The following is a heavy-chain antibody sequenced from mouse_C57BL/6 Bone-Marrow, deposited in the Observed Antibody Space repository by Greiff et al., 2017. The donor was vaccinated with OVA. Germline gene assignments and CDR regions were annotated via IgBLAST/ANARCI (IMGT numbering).Heavy chain of an antibody. D-gene: IGHD2-3*01. V-gene: IGHV1-85*01. CDR2: IYPRDGST. CDR3: AKLYDGYSAWFAY. CDR1: GYTFTSYD. J-gene: IGHJ3*01. Sequence: QVQLKQSGPELVKPGASVKLSCKASGYTFTSYDINWVKQRPGQGLEWIGWIYPRDGSTKYNEKFKGKATLTVDTSSSTAYMELHSLTSEDSAVYFCAKLYDGYSAWFAYWGQGTLVTVSA.